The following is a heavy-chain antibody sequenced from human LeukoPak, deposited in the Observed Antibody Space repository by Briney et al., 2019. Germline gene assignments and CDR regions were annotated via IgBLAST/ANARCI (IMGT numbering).Heavy chain of an antibody. CDR2: MNPNSGST. CDR1: GYTFTSYD. Sequence: ASVKVSCKASGYTFTSYDINWVRQATGQGLEWMGWMNPNSGSTGFAQKFRGRVTITRNTSISTAYMELSGLRSEDTAVYYCARGRSTGYPYYFEYWGQGTLVTVSS. CDR3: ARGRSTGYPYYFEY. J-gene: IGHJ4*02. D-gene: IGHD5-12*01. V-gene: IGHV1-8*03.